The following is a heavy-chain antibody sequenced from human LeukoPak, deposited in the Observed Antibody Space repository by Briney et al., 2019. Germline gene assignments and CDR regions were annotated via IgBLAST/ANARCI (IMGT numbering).Heavy chain of an antibody. CDR3: ARTVSAYFFDY. D-gene: IGHD3-9*01. V-gene: IGHV3-74*01. J-gene: IGHJ4*02. CDR1: GFPFSSYW. CDR2: ITTDGSST. Sequence: GGSLRLSCAAAGFPFSSYWMHWVRQAPGKGLVWVSRITTDGSSTTYADSVRGRFTISRDNAKNTLYLQMNSLRAEDTAVYYCARTVSAYFFDYWGQGTLVTVSS.